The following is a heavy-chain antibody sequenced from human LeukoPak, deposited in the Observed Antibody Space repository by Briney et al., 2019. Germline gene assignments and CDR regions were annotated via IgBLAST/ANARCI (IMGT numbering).Heavy chain of an antibody. CDR2: ISSSSSYI. CDR3: VSLSTRGHSGYGHGDY. J-gene: IGHJ4*02. D-gene: IGHD5-12*01. V-gene: IGHV3-21*04. CDR1: GFTFSSYS. Sequence: KAGGSLRLSCAASGFTFSSYSMNWVRQAPGKGLVWVSSISSSSSYIYYADSVKGRFTISRDNSKNTLYLQMNSLRAEDTAVYYCVSLSTRGHSGYGHGDYWGQGTLVTVSS.